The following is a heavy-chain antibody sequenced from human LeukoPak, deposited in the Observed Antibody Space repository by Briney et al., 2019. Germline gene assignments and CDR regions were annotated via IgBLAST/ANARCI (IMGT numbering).Heavy chain of an antibody. J-gene: IGHJ6*02. CDR3: ARKVPRRGYYYGMDD. CDR1: GFTFRSYS. V-gene: IGHV3-21*01. CDR2: ISSSSSYI. Sequence: PGGSLRLSSAASGFTFRSYSMKCVPEAPGKGLECVSSISSSSSYIYNDDSVKSRFTITRDNANNSLYLQMNSLRADDTAVYYCARKVPRRGYYYGMDDWGQGTTVTVSS. D-gene: IGHD1-1*01.